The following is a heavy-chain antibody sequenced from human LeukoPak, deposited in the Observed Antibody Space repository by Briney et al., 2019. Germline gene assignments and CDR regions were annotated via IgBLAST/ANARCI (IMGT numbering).Heavy chain of an antibody. D-gene: IGHD2-2*01. CDR3: ARCTASCYANAFDV. J-gene: IGHJ3*01. CDR2: INGGGDAT. Sequence: GGSLRLSCTATGFTFNNNAMSWVRQAPGKGLEWVSAINGGGDATEYTDSVKGRFTISRDNSKNTLYLQMNSLRPEDTAVYYCARCTASCYANAFDVWGQGTLLTVSS. V-gene: IGHV3-23*01. CDR1: GFTFNNNA.